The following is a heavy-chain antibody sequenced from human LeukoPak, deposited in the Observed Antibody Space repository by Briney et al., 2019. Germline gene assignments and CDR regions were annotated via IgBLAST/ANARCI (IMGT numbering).Heavy chain of an antibody. CDR2: IRYDGSNK. V-gene: IGHV3-30*02. J-gene: IGHJ4*02. Sequence: GRSLRLSCAASGFTFSSYGMHWVRQAPGKGLEWVAFIRYDGSNKYYADSVKGRFTISGDNSKNTLYLQMNSLRAEDTAVYYCAKRIDTGELFDYWGQGTLVTVSS. D-gene: IGHD3-10*01. CDR1: GFTFSSYG. CDR3: AKRIDTGELFDY.